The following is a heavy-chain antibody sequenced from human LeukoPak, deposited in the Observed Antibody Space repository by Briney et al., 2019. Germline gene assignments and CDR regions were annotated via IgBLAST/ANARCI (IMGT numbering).Heavy chain of an antibody. V-gene: IGHV3-21*01. CDR2: ISSSSSYI. CDR1: GFTFSSYS. D-gene: IGHD6-6*01. Sequence: GGSLRLSCAASGFTFSSYSMNWVRQAPGKGLEWVSSISSSSSYIYYADSVKGRFTISRDNARNSLYLQMNSLRADDTAVYYCARGEWSSSPFDYWGQGTLVTVSS. J-gene: IGHJ4*02. CDR3: ARGEWSSSPFDY.